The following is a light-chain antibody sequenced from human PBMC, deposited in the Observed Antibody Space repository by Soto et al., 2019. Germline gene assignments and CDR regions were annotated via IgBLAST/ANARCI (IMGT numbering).Light chain of an antibody. Sequence: DFQMTQSPSSLSASVGDRVTITCRAGQDINIYLAWYQQKPGKVPKLLISAASTLQSGVPSRFSGSGSGTDFNLTISSLQPEDVATYYCQKYDGAPLTFGGGTKVDIK. V-gene: IGKV1-27*01. CDR2: AAS. CDR3: QKYDGAPLT. J-gene: IGKJ4*01. CDR1: QDINIY.